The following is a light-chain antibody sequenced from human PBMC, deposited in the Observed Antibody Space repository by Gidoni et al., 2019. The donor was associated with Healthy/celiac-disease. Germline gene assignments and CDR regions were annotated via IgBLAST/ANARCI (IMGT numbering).Light chain of an antibody. J-gene: IGKJ3*01. CDR3: QQSYSTLFT. V-gene: IGKV1-39*01. Sequence: DNQMTHSPSSLSASVGDRVTITCRASQSISSYLNWYQQKPGKAPKLLIYAASSLQSGVPSRFSGSGSGTDFTLTISSLQPEDFATYYCQQSYSTLFTFGPGTKVDIK. CDR2: AAS. CDR1: QSISSY.